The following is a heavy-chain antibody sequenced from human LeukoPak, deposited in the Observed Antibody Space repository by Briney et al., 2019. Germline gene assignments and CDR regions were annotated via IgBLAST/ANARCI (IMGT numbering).Heavy chain of an antibody. V-gene: IGHV3-11*04. D-gene: IGHD3-22*01. CDR3: ARDLDTSGCTFDY. J-gene: IGHJ4*02. Sequence: GGSLRLSCAASGFTFSDHYMNWIRQAPGKGLEWVSYISGSSRVIYYADSVKGRFTISRDNAKNSLYLQMNSLRDDDTAVYHCARDLDTSGCTFDYWGQGTLVTVSS. CDR2: ISGSSRVI. CDR1: GFTFSDHY.